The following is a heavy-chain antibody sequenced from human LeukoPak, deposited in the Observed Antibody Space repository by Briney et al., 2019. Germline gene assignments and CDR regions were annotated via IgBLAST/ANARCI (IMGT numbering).Heavy chain of an antibody. CDR3: ARARLGPPNY. CDR1: GGSISSYY. CDR2: VYYTGST. J-gene: IGHJ4*02. V-gene: IGHV4-59*12. D-gene: IGHD5-12*01. Sequence: PSETLSLICTVSGGSISSYYWSWIRQPPGKGLEWIGYVYYTGSTNYNPSLKRRVTISVDTSKNQFSLKLSSVTAADTAVYYCARARLGPPNYWGQGTLVTVSS.